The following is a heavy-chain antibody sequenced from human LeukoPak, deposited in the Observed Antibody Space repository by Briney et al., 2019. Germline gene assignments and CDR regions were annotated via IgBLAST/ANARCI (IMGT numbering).Heavy chain of an antibody. V-gene: IGHV3-23*01. D-gene: IGHD5-18*01. Sequence: GGSLRLSCAASGFTFSSYAMSWVRQAPGKGLEWVSAISGSGGSTYYADSVKGRFTISRDNSKNTLYLQMNSLRAEDTAVYYCATSRGYSYGPGAFDIWGQGTMVTVSS. CDR2: ISGSGGST. CDR1: GFTFSSYA. CDR3: ATSRGYSYGPGAFDI. J-gene: IGHJ3*02.